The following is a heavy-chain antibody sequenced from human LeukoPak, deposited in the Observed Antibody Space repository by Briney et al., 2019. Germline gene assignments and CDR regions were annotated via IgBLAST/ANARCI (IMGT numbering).Heavy chain of an antibody. J-gene: IGHJ4*02. Sequence: GGSLRLSCAASGFTFDDYAMHWVRQAPGKGLEWVSGISWNSGSIGYADSVKGRFTISRDNAKNSLYLQMSSLRAEDTGVYYCARARRSEYQGSWGQGTPVTVSS. V-gene: IGHV3-9*01. CDR3: ARARRSEYQGS. CDR2: ISWNSGSI. D-gene: IGHD2-2*01. CDR1: GFTFDDYA.